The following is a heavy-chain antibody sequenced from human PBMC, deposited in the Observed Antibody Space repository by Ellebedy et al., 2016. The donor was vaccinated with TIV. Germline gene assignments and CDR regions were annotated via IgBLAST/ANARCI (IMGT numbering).Heavy chain of an antibody. D-gene: IGHD3-16*01. CDR1: TFSVSTNY. Sequence: GESLKISCAASTFSVSTNYMTWVRQAPGKGLEWVSTIYSGGTTYYADSVKGRFTISRDNSKNMVNLQMNSLRAEDTAVYYCARASFYDVDLSGWYFDLWGRGTLVTVSS. CDR2: IYSGGTT. CDR3: ARASFYDVDLSGWYFDL. J-gene: IGHJ2*01. V-gene: IGHV3-66*01.